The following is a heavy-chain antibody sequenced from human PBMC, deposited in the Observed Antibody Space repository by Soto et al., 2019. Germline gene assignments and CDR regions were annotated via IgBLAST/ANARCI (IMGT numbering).Heavy chain of an antibody. CDR1: GDSISSRDR. CDR3: ARDSRTGCSSTDCYRS. D-gene: IGHD2-2*01. J-gene: IGHJ5*02. Sequence: SVTLSLTCPVSGDSISSRDRWILLYHTPGKGLQWIGQTYNSGNTRNNPSLKSRVTMSVDKSNNQFSLNLMSVTAADKATYYCARDSRTGCSSTDCYRSWGRGILGTVPS. V-gene: IGHV4-4*02. CDR2: TYNSGNT.